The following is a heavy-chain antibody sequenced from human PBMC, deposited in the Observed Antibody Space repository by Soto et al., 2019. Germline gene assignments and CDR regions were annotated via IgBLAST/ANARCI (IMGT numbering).Heavy chain of an antibody. Sequence: QLQESGPGLVKPSETLSLTCSVSGGSISSNNYFWGWIRQPPGKGLEFVGSVHYSGGTYYKPALKSRVTVSLDTSKNPFSLRLMSVSAADTSVYYCASIVVGATGHTDFDHWGQGTLVTVSS. CDR1: GGSISSNNYF. CDR3: ASIVVGATGHTDFDH. J-gene: IGHJ4*02. V-gene: IGHV4-39*01. D-gene: IGHD2-15*01. CDR2: VHYSGGT.